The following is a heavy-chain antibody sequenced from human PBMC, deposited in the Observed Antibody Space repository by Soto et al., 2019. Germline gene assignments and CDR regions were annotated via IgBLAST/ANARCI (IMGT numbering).Heavy chain of an antibody. D-gene: IGHD6-13*01. Sequence: SETLSLTCTVSGGSISDYYWSWIRQPPGKGLEWIGYVHYSGSTNYNPSLKSRVTISVDKSKNQFSLKLSSVTAADTAVYYCAREVRDNSTWYFDNWGQGTLVTVSS. V-gene: IGHV4-59*01. J-gene: IGHJ4*02. CDR1: GGSISDYY. CDR3: AREVRDNSTWYFDN. CDR2: VHYSGST.